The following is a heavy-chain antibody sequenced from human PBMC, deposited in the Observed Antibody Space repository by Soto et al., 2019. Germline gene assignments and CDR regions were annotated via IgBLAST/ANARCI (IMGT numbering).Heavy chain of an antibody. CDR1: GYSFTSYC. D-gene: IGHD2-8*01. V-gene: IGHV5-10-1*01. CDR2: IDPSDSYT. CDR3: ARTQYCTNGVCRRNWFDP. J-gene: IGHJ5*02. Sequence: GESLKISCKGSGYSFTSYCISWVRQMPGKGLEWMGRIDPSDSYTNYSPSFQGHVTTSADKSISTAYLQWSSLKASDTAMYYCARTQYCTNGVCRRNWFDPWGQGTLVTVS.